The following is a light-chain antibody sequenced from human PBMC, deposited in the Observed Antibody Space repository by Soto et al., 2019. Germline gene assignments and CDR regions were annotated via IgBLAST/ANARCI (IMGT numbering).Light chain of an antibody. Sequence: EVVLTQSPDTLDLSPGDRATLSCRASRSVSSGYLAWYQQKPGQAPRLLLFGASTRATGIADRFSGSGSGTDFTLTISRLEPEDFAVYYCQQRSNWPPITFGQGTRLEIK. CDR1: RSVSSGY. CDR2: GAS. J-gene: IGKJ5*01. CDR3: QQRSNWPPIT. V-gene: IGKV3D-20*02.